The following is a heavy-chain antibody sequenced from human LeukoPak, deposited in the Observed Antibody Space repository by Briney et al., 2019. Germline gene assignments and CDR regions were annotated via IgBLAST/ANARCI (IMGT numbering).Heavy chain of an antibody. CDR1: GGTFSSYA. V-gene: IGHV1-69*01. CDR3: ARDIWESGYAPKGAYYYYMDV. Sequence: SVKVSCKASGGTFSSYAISWVRQAPGQGLEWMGGIIPVFGTANYAQKFQGRVTITADESTSTAYMELSSLRSEDTAVYYCARDIWESGYAPKGAYYYYMDVWGKGTTVTVSS. J-gene: IGHJ6*03. D-gene: IGHD5-12*01. CDR2: IIPVFGTA.